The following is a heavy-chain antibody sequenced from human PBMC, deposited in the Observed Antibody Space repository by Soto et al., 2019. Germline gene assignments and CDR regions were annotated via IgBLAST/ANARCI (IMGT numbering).Heavy chain of an antibody. CDR1: GFTFSSYA. D-gene: IGHD3-22*01. J-gene: IGHJ3*02. V-gene: IGHV3-23*01. Sequence: EVQLLESGGGLVQPGGSLRLSCAASGFTFSSYAMSWVRQAPGKGLEWVSAISGSGGSTYYADSVKGRFTISRDNSKNALYRQMDSMRAEDTAVYYCAKDTGVVIRISAFDIWGQGTMVTVSS. CDR2: ISGSGGST. CDR3: AKDTGVVIRISAFDI.